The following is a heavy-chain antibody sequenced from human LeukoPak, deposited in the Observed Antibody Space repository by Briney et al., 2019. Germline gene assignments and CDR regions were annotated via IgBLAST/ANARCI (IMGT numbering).Heavy chain of an antibody. CDR1: GYTFTSYG. D-gene: IGHD1-26*01. J-gene: IGHJ6*04. V-gene: IGHV1-18*01. CDR2: ISTYNGNT. CDR3: ARAGQYSGSGYTYYYGMDV. Sequence: ASVTLCFTASGYTFTSYGISLVRHPPAQGMELMGWISTYNGNTNYAQKLEGRVTMTTDTSTSTAYMELRSLRSDDTAVYYCARAGQYSGSGYTYYYGMDVWGKGTTVTVSS.